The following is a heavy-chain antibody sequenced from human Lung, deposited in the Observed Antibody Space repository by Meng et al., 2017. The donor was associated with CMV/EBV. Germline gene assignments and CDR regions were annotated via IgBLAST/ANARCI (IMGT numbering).Heavy chain of an antibody. CDR2: IYYTGST. CDR1: GGSIGSGGYY. V-gene: IGHV4-31*03. J-gene: IGHJ4*02. Sequence: QGSGPGLAELSQTRSLTCTVAGGSIGSGGYYWSWIRQHPGKGLEWIGYIYYTGSTFYNPSLKSRVTISVDTSKNQFSLKLIPATAADTAVYYCAREAGRDGYATPKFDYWGQGTLVTVSS. D-gene: IGHD5-24*01. CDR3: AREAGRDGYATPKFDY.